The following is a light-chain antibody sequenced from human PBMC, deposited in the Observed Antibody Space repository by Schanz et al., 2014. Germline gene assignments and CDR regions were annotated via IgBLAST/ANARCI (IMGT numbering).Light chain of an antibody. CDR1: QSISTF. Sequence: DIQMTQSPSSLSASVGDRVTITCRASQSISTFLNWYQQASGTAPRLLIYAASSLQTGVPSRFSGGGSATDFNLTISSLQPEDFATYYCQQSYTTPLTFGGGTKVEIK. V-gene: IGKV1-39*01. J-gene: IGKJ4*01. CDR3: QQSYTTPLT. CDR2: AAS.